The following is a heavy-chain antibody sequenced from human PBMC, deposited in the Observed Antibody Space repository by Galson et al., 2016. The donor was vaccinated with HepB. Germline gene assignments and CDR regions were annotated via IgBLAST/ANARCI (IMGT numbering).Heavy chain of an antibody. Sequence: SVKVSCKASGGTFSSHPINWVRQAPRQGLEWMGGIIPIFATANSAQKFQGRVTITADESTTTAYMELSSLRSEDTAVYYCARPLRSYFDSSGYVSAFDIWGQGTMVTVSS. V-gene: IGHV1-69*13. CDR2: IIPIFATA. CDR1: GGTFSSHP. J-gene: IGHJ3*02. CDR3: ARPLRSYFDSSGYVSAFDI. D-gene: IGHD3-22*01.